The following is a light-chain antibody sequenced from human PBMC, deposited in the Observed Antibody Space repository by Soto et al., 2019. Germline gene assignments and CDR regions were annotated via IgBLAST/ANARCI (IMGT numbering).Light chain of an antibody. CDR1: SSDVGGYDY. J-gene: IGLJ2*01. Sequence: QSALAQPPSASGSPGQSVTISCTGTSSDVGGYDYVSWYQQHPGKAPKVIIYEVNKRPSRVPDRFSGSKSGNTASLTASGLQADDEADYYCSSYGGSNNFVLFGGGTKLTVL. CDR2: EVN. CDR3: SSYGGSNNFVL. V-gene: IGLV2-8*01.